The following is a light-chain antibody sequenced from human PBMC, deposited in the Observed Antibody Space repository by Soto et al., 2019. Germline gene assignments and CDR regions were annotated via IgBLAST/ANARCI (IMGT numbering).Light chain of an antibody. Sequence: EIVLTQSPATLSFSPGERCTLSCMASESVTNYLAWYQKKPGQAPRLLVYDVSNRATGIPARFSGGGSGTDFTLTISNLEPEDFAVYYCQQRSDWPWTFGHGTKVDI. J-gene: IGKJ1*01. CDR3: QQRSDWPWT. CDR1: ESVTNY. CDR2: DVS. V-gene: IGKV3-11*01.